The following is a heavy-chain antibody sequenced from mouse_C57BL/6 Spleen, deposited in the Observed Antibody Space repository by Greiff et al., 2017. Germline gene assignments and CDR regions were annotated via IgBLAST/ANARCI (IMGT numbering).Heavy chain of an antibody. V-gene: IGHV3-6*01. Sequence: ESGPGLVKPSQSLSLTCSVTGYSITSGYYWNWIRQFPGNKLEWMGYISYDGSTNYNPSLKNRTSLTRDTSKNQFFLKLNSVTTEDTATYYCARDSYYGSSCWFAYWGQGTLVTVSA. D-gene: IGHD1-1*01. CDR3: ARDSYYGSSCWFAY. CDR1: GYSITSGYY. CDR2: ISYDGST. J-gene: IGHJ3*01.